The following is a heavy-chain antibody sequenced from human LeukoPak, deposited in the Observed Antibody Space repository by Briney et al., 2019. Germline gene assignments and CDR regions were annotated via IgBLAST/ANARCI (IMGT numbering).Heavy chain of an antibody. CDR1: GFIFSNYA. CDR2: ISASGGSS. D-gene: IGHD3-3*01. CDR3: ARALRFLEWWRSGGGFDAFDI. V-gene: IGHV3-23*01. Sequence: PGGSLRLSCAASGFIFSNYAMSWVRQAPGKGLEWVSAISASGGSSYYADSVKGRFTISRDNAKNTLYLQMNSLRAEDTAVYYCARALRFLEWWRSGGGFDAFDIWGQGTMVTVSS. J-gene: IGHJ3*02.